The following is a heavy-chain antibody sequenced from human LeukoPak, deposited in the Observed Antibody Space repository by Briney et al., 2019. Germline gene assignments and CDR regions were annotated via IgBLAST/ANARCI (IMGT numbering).Heavy chain of an antibody. CDR2: INNDGSGP. V-gene: IGHV3-74*01. Sequence: GGSLRLSCAASGFTFSQNWMHWVRQTPGKGLVWVSRINNDGSGPSYADSVKGRFTISRDNAKNTLYLQMNSLRVEDTAVYYCVRGPSGYSYGSYWGQGTLVTVSS. D-gene: IGHD5-18*01. J-gene: IGHJ4*02. CDR3: VRGPSGYSYGSY. CDR1: GFTFSQNW.